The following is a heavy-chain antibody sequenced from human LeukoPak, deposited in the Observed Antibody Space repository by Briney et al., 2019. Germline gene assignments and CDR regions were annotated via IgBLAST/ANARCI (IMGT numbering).Heavy chain of an antibody. CDR1: GGSISYYY. V-gene: IGHV4-4*07. Sequence: SETLSLTCTVSGGSISYYYWSWIRQPAGKGLEWIGRIYSSGTPKYNPSLKSRVTMSIDTSKNQFSLMVNSVTAADTAVCYCARDKDGFHVDYWGQGILVTVSS. D-gene: IGHD5-24*01. J-gene: IGHJ4*02. CDR2: IYSSGTP. CDR3: ARDKDGFHVDY.